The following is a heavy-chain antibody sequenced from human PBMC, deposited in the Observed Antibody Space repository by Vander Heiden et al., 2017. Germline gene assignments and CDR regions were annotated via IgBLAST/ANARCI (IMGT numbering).Heavy chain of an antibody. CDR3: ARDVGGGSSY. J-gene: IGHJ4*02. Sequence: EVQLVESGGGLVQPGGSLRLSCAASGFTFSRYWMHWVRQVPGKGLAWVSRMNEDGSTTNYADSVKGRFTISRDNAKNMLYLQMNSLRAEDTAVYYCARDVGGGSSYWGQGTLVTVSS. V-gene: IGHV3-74*01. CDR1: GFTFSRYW. D-gene: IGHD2-15*01. CDR2: MNEDGSTT.